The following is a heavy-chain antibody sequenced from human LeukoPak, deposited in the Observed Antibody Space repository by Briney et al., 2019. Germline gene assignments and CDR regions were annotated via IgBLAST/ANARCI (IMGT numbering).Heavy chain of an antibody. V-gene: IGHV3-20*01. Sequence: GGSLRLSCAASGFTFDDYGMSWVRQAPGKGLEWVSGINWNGGSTGYADSVKGRFTISRDNAKNSLYLQMNSLRAEDTALYHCARDSYYYDSSGYYGMGVWGQGTTVTVSS. CDR2: INWNGGST. CDR3: ARDSYYYDSSGYYGMGV. J-gene: IGHJ6*02. CDR1: GFTFDDYG. D-gene: IGHD3-22*01.